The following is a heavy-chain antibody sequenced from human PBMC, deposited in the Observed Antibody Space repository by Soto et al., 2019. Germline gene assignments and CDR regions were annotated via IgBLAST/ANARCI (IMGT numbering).Heavy chain of an antibody. Sequence: GGSLRLSCAASGFTVSSNYMSWVRQAPGKGLEWVSVIYSGGSTYYADSVKGRFTISRDNSKNTLYLQMNSLRAEDTAVYYCAKDFSTYYDFCFGYYFRVPDASHFWCPGLMVTVSS. J-gene: IGHJ3*01. D-gene: IGHD3-3*01. V-gene: IGHV3-66*01. CDR3: AKDFSTYYDFCFGYYFRVPDASHF. CDR1: GFTVSSNY. CDR2: IYSGGST.